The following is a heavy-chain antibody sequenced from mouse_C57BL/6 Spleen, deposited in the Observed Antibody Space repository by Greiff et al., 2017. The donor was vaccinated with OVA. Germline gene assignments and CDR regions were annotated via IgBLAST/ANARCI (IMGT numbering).Heavy chain of an antibody. Sequence: EVMLVESGGGLVKPGGSLKLSCAASGFTFSSYALSWVRQTPEKRLEWVATISDGGSYTYYPDNVKGRFPISRDNAKNNLYLQMSHLKSEDTAMYYCARDYDYDGSYAMDYWGQGTSVTVSS. CDR3: ARDYDYDGSYAMDY. J-gene: IGHJ4*01. V-gene: IGHV5-4*01. D-gene: IGHD2-4*01. CDR1: GFTFSSYA. CDR2: ISDGGSYT.